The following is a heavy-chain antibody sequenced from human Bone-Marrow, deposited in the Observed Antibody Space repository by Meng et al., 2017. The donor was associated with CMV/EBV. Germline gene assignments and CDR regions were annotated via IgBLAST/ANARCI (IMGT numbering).Heavy chain of an antibody. CDR2: VKSRAGGGTT. CDR3: TTLHTFNYYDSSGYYYGPRDY. V-gene: IGHV3-15*01. D-gene: IGHD3-22*01. Sequence: GESLKISCAASGFTFSDAWMTWVRQASGKGLEWVGRVKSRAGGGTTDYAAPVKGRFTISRDDSENMVYLQMNSLKTEDTAVYYCTTLHTFNYYDSSGYYYGPRDYWGQGTLVTVSS. J-gene: IGHJ4*02. CDR1: GFTFSDAW.